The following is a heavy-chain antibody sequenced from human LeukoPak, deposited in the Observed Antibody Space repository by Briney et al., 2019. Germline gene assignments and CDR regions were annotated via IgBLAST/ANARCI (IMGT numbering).Heavy chain of an antibody. CDR2: IWYDGSNK. CDR1: GFTFSSYG. D-gene: IGHD3-22*01. V-gene: IGHV3-33*06. CDR3: AKPSLDYYDSSFVDV. J-gene: IGHJ6*04. Sequence: GGSLRLSCAASGFTFSSYGMHWVRQAPGKGLEWVAVIWYDGSNKYYADSVKGRFTISRDNSKNTLYLQMNSLRAEDTAVYYCAKPSLDYYDSSFVDVWGKGTTVTVSS.